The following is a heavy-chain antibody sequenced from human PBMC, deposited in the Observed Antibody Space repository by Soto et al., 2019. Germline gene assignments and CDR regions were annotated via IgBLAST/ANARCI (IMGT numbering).Heavy chain of an antibody. Sequence: EVQLVETGGGLIQPGGSLRLSCAASGFTVSNTYMTWVRQPPGKGLECVSVIYTAGGTNYADSVKGRFIISRDNSKNTLYLQINSLRADDTAVYYCASALPVAKGGFDPWGQGTLVTVSS. V-gene: IGHV3-53*02. CDR2: IYTAGGT. D-gene: IGHD2-2*01. CDR1: GFTVSNTY. J-gene: IGHJ5*02. CDR3: ASALPVAKGGFDP.